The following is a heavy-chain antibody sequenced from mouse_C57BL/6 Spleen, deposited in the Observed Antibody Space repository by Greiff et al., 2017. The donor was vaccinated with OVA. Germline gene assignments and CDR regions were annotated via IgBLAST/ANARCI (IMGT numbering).Heavy chain of an antibody. CDR1: GFTFSSYA. J-gene: IGHJ4*01. CDR2: ISDGGSYT. V-gene: IGHV5-4*01. D-gene: IGHD3-2*02. Sequence: EVQLQESGGGLVKPGGSLKLSCAASGFTFSSYAMSWVRQTPEKRLEWVATISDGGSYTYYPDNVKGRFTISRDNAKNNLYLQMSHLKSEDTAMYDCARDGDSSGYGGAMDYWGQGTSVTVSS. CDR3: ARDGDSSGYGGAMDY.